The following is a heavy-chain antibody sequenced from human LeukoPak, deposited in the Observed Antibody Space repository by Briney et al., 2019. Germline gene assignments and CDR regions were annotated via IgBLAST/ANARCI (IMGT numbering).Heavy chain of an antibody. D-gene: IGHD3-3*01. V-gene: IGHV4-61*01. Sequence: SETLSLTCTVSGGSVSSGSYYWSWIRQPPGKGLEWIGYIYYSGSTNYNPSLKSRVTISVDTSKNQFSLKLSSVTAEDTAVYYCASEESGPPDYWGQGTLVTDSS. CDR1: GGSVSSGSYY. J-gene: IGHJ4*02. CDR3: ASEESGPPDY. CDR2: IYYSGST.